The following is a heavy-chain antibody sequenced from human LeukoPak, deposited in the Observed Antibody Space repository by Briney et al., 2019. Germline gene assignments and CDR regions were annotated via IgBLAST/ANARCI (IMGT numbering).Heavy chain of an antibody. Sequence: SETLSLTCTVSGGSISSYYWSWIRQPPGKGLEWVGYIYYSGSTNYNPSLKSRVTISVDTSKSQSSLKLTSLTAADTAIYYCAQTTGWPGFDFWGPGALVTVSS. CDR2: IYYSGST. V-gene: IGHV4-59*08. D-gene: IGHD6-19*01. CDR1: GGSISSYY. CDR3: AQTTGWPGFDF. J-gene: IGHJ4*02.